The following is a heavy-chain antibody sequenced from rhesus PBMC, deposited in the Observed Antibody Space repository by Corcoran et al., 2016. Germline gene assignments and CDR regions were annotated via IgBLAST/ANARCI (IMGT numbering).Heavy chain of an antibody. D-gene: IGHD1-14*01. CDR3: ARSWNDEFSIFL. J-gene: IGHJ4*01. Sequence: QVQLQESGPGLVKPSATLSLTCAVSGASTRSYWWSWIRQPPGKGLEWSGEINGNSGSTYYNPSLKSQVTISKDASKNQFSLKLSSVTAADTAVYYCARSWNDEFSIFLWGQGVLVTVSS. CDR1: GASTRSYW. V-gene: IGHV4-80*01. CDR2: INGNSGST.